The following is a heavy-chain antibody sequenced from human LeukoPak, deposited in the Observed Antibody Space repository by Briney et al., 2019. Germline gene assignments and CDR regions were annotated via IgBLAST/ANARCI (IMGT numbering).Heavy chain of an antibody. D-gene: IGHD1-26*01. CDR2: TYYRSKWYN. CDR3: AGTNSGNLEI. V-gene: IGHV6-1*01. CDR1: GDSFPSNSAT. J-gene: IGHJ3*02. Sequence: SQTLSLTCAISGDSFPSNSATWNWIRQSPSRGLEWLGRTYYRSKWYNEYAVSVKSRITINPDTSKNQFSLQLNSVTPEDTAVYYCAGTNSGNLEIWGQGTMVTVSS.